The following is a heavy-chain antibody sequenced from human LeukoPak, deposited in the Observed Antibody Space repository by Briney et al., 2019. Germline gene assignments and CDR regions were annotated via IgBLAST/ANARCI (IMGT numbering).Heavy chain of an antibody. J-gene: IGHJ4*02. CDR3: ARDLRSSWGNYYDSIF. V-gene: IGHV1-2*02. Sequence: ASVKVSCKASGYTFTGYYMHWVRQAPGQGLEWMGWINPSSGGTNYAQKFQGRVTMTRDTSISTAYMELSRLRSDDTAVYYSARDLRSSWGNYYDSIFWGQGTLVTVSS. CDR1: GYTFTGYY. D-gene: IGHD3-22*01. CDR2: INPSSGGT.